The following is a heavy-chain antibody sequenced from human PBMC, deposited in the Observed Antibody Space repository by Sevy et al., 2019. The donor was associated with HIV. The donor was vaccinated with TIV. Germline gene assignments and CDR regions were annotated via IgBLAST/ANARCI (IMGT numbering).Heavy chain of an antibody. CDR3: ARDLVPYYEIGLQGDN. Sequence: GGSLRLSCAASGFIVSSNYMSWVRQAPGKGLEWVSVIYSGDATYYANSVKGRFSISRDNSKNTVYLQMNSLRAEDTAVYYCARDLVPYYEIGLQGDNWGQGTLVTVSS. V-gene: IGHV3-53*01. CDR1: GFIVSSNY. CDR2: IYSGDAT. D-gene: IGHD3-16*01. J-gene: IGHJ4*02.